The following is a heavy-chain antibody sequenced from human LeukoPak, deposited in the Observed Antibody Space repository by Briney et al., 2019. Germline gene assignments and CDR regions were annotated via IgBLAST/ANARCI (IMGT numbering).Heavy chain of an antibody. Sequence: GGSLRLSCAASGFTFSSYAMSWVRQAPGKGLEWVSAISGSGGSTYYADSVKGRFTISRDNSKNTLYLQMNSLRAEDTAVYYCARAMGVNRWYYYYYMDVWGKGTTVTVSS. V-gene: IGHV3-23*01. J-gene: IGHJ6*03. CDR2: ISGSGGST. D-gene: IGHD3-16*01. CDR3: ARAMGVNRWYYYYYMDV. CDR1: GFTFSSYA.